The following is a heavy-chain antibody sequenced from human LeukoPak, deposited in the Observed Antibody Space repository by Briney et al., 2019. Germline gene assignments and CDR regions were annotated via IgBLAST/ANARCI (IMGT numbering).Heavy chain of an antibody. Sequence: GGFLRLSCAASGFRLNNYWMSWVRQAPGKGLEWVANVKEDESEKYYVDAVKGRFTISRDNDKNSLFLQMNSLRIEDTAVYHCVRGVRTYDYWGQGTLVTVSS. V-gene: IGHV3-7*04. J-gene: IGHJ4*02. CDR1: GFRLNNYW. CDR3: VRGVRTYDY. CDR2: VKEDESEK.